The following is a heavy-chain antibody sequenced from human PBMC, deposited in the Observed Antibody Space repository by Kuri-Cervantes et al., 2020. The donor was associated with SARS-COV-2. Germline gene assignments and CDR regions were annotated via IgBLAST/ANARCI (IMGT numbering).Heavy chain of an antibody. CDR1: GDSVSSNSAA. J-gene: IGHJ6*02. Sequence: SCAISGDSVSSNSAAWNWIRQSPSRGLEWLGRTYYRSKWYNDYAVSVKSRITINPDTSKNQFSLQLNSVTPEDTAVYYCARDRILVVIKGVRYYYYGMDVWGQGTTVTVSS. CDR2: TYYRSKWYN. D-gene: IGHD3-22*01. CDR3: ARDRILVVIKGVRYYYYGMDV. V-gene: IGHV6-1*01.